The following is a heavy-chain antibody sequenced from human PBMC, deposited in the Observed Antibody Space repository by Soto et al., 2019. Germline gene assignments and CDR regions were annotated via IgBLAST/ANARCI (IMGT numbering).Heavy chain of an antibody. J-gene: IGHJ5*02. Sequence: QVQLVQSGAEVKKPGSSVKVSCKSSGGTFSTYGFFWVRQAPGQGLEWMGGIIPIFGTTNYAQKFQDRVTLTTDQSTSTGYMELASLKSEDTAVYYCASGGVRVFNSPLRIDPWGQGTLVTVSS. CDR2: IIPIFGTT. CDR3: ASGGVRVFNSPLRIDP. D-gene: IGHD3-10*01. V-gene: IGHV1-69*01. CDR1: GGTFSTYG.